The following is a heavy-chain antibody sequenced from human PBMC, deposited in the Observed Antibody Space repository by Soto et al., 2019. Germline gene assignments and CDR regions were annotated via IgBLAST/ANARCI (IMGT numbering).Heavy chain of an antibody. CDR2: IKQDGSEK. J-gene: IGHJ4*02. V-gene: IGHV3-7*03. CDR1: GFTFSNYW. Sequence: GGSLRLSCAASGFTFSNYWMSWVRQAPGKGLEWVANIKQDGSEKYNVDSVKGRFTISRDNAKNSLYLQMNSLRAEDTAVYYCARHRGTYDSSGYYYFDYWGQGTLVTVS. CDR3: ARHRGTYDSSGYYYFDY. D-gene: IGHD3-22*01.